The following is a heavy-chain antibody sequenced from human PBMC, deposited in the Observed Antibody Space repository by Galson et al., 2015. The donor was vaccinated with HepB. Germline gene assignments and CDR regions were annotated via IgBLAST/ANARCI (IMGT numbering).Heavy chain of an antibody. CDR2: ISGSGGST. V-gene: IGHV3-23*01. Sequence: SLRLSCAASGFTFSSYAMSWVRQAPGKGLEWVSAISGSGGSTYYADSVKGRFTISRDNSKNTLYLQMNSLRAEDTAVYYCAKVRFGEGYFDYWGQGTLVTVSS. CDR3: AKVRFGEGYFDY. CDR1: GFTFSSYA. D-gene: IGHD3-10*01. J-gene: IGHJ4*02.